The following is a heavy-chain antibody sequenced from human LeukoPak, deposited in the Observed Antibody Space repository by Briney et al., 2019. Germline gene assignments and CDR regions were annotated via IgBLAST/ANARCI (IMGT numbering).Heavy chain of an antibody. CDR3: ARSERRAQKDTYYNHYYYMDV. CDR2: IYFSGYT. Sequence: SETLSLTCVVSGGSISSHYWSWIRQPPGKGLEWIGYIYFSGYTNHNPSLKSRVTISVDTSNNQFSLRLSSVTAADTAVYYCARSERRAQKDTYYNHYYYMDVWGKGTTVTVSS. CDR1: GGSISSHY. V-gene: IGHV4-59*11. J-gene: IGHJ6*03. D-gene: IGHD6-25*01.